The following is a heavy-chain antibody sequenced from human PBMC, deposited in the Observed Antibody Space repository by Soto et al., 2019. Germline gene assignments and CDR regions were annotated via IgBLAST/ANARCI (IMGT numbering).Heavy chain of an antibody. Sequence: SETLSLTCTVSGGSVSSGSYYWSWIRQPPGKGLEWIGYIYYSGSTNYNPSLKSRVTISVDTSKNQFSLKLSSVTAADTAVYYCARDTDPWGQGTLVTVSS. CDR2: IYYSGST. J-gene: IGHJ5*02. CDR1: GGSVSSGSYY. V-gene: IGHV4-61*01. CDR3: ARDTDP.